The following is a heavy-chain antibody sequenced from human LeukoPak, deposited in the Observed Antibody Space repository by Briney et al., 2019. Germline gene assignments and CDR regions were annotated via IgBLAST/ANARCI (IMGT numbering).Heavy chain of an antibody. Sequence: GGSLRLSCEASGFTFNDHAMTWLRQAPGKGLEWVAVISGSGDTTFYADSVKGRFSVSRDNSKNTLYLQMNTLRAEDTAVYYCAKDSPPSASYPRGYLDFWGQGTLVTVSS. V-gene: IGHV3-23*01. J-gene: IGHJ4*02. CDR3: AKDSPPSASYPRGYLDF. CDR1: GFTFNDHA. D-gene: IGHD1-26*01. CDR2: ISGSGDTT.